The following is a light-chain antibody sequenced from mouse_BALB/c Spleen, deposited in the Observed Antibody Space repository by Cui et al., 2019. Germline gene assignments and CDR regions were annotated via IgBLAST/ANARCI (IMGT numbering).Light chain of an antibody. CDR3: QQHYSTPPT. Sequence: DIVITSSHKFMSTSVGNRVSITCKASQDVSTAVASYQQKPGQAPKPLIYWASTRHTGVPDRFTGSGSGTDYPLTISSVQAEDLALYYCQQHYSTPPTFGGGTKLEIK. J-gene: IGKJ1*01. CDR1: QDVSTA. V-gene: IGKV6-25*01. CDR2: WAS.